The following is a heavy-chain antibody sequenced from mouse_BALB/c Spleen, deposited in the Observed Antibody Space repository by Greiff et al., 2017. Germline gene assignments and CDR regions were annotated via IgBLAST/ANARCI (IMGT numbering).Heavy chain of an antibody. CDR3: NACYYRSFAY. J-gene: IGHJ3*01. V-gene: IGHV14-4*02. Sequence: VQLKQSGAELVRSGASVKLSCTASGFNIKDYYMHWVKQRPEQGLEWIGWIDPENGDTEYAPKFQGKSTMTADTSSNTAYLQLSSLTSEDTAVYYCNACYYRSFAYWGQGTLVTVSA. CDR2: IDPENGDT. D-gene: IGHD2-14*01. CDR1: GFNIKDYY.